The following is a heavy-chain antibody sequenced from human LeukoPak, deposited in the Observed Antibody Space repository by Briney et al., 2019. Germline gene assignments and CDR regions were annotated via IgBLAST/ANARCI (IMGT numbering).Heavy chain of an antibody. V-gene: IGHV1-24*01. J-gene: IGHJ4*02. D-gene: IGHD2-2*01. CDR3: ATGGTSWTDEFDY. CDR1: GYTLTKLS. CDR2: FDPEDGET. Sequence: GASVKVSCKVSGYTLTKLSMHWVRQAPGKGLEWWGGFDPEDGETIYAQKFQGRVTMTEDTSTDTAYMELSSLRSEDTAVYYCATGGTSWTDEFDYWGQGTLVTVSS.